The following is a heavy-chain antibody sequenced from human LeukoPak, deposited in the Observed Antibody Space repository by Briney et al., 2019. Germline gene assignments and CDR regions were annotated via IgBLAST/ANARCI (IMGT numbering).Heavy chain of an antibody. CDR1: GFTFSSYA. J-gene: IGHJ3*02. CDR3: AKGPGIAVAVGNAFDI. Sequence: PGGSLRLSCAASGFTFSSYAMSWVRQAPGKGLEWVSAISGSGGSTYYADSVKGRFTISRDNSKNTLYLQMNSLRAEDTAVYYCAKGPGIAVAVGNAFDIWGQGTMVTVSS. V-gene: IGHV3-23*01. CDR2: ISGSGGST. D-gene: IGHD6-13*01.